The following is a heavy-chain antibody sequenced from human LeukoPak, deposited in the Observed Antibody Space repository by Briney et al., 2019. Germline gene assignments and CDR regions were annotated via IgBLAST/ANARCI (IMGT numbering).Heavy chain of an antibody. Sequence: ASVKVPCKASGYTFTSYDINWVRQATGQGLEWMGWMNPNSGNTGYAQKFQGRVTMTRNTSISTAYMELSSLRSEDTAVYYCARGPYYDSSGYTYYFDYWGQGTLVTVSS. J-gene: IGHJ4*02. D-gene: IGHD3-22*01. CDR1: GYTFTSYD. CDR2: MNPNSGNT. V-gene: IGHV1-8*01. CDR3: ARGPYYDSSGYTYYFDY.